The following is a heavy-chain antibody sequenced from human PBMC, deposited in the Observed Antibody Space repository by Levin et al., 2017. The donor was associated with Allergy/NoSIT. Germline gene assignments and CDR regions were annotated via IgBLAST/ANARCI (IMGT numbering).Heavy chain of an antibody. V-gene: IGHV4-4*02. Sequence: SETLSLTCAVSGGSISSSNWWSWVRQPPGKGLEWIGEIYHSGSTNYNPSLKSRVTISVDKSKNQFSLKLSSVTAADTAVYYCARTLLLWFGELLVYGMDVWGQGTTVTVSS. CDR2: IYHSGST. CDR3: ARTLLLWFGELLVYGMDV. J-gene: IGHJ6*02. D-gene: IGHD3-10*01. CDR1: GGSISSSNW.